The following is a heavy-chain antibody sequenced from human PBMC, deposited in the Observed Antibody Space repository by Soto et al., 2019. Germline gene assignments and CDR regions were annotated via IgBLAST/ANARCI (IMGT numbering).Heavy chain of an antibody. V-gene: IGHV1-69*13. CDR1: GGTFSSYA. Sequence: GASVKVSCKASGGTFSSYAISWVRQAPGQGLEWMGGIIPIFGAANYAQKFQGRDTITADESTSTAYMELSSLRSEDTAVYYCASDGYCSGGSCYSGVTASYYYGMDVWGQGTTVTVSS. D-gene: IGHD2-15*01. CDR2: IIPIFGAA. J-gene: IGHJ6*02. CDR3: ASDGYCSGGSCYSGVTASYYYGMDV.